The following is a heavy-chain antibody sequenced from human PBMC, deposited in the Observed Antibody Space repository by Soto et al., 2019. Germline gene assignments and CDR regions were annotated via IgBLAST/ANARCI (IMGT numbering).Heavy chain of an antibody. V-gene: IGHV4-30-4*01. D-gene: IGHD2-2*01. CDR2: IYHSGGT. CDR1: GGSISSGDFY. J-gene: IGHJ4*02. Sequence: SETLSLTCTVSGGSISSGDFYWSGIRQPPGKGLEWIGYIYHSGGTYYNPSLESRVTISVDTSKNQFSLKLSSVTAADTAVYYCARERMGCNSSRCYGPDSRGQGPLVTVSS. CDR3: ARERMGCNSSRCYGPDS.